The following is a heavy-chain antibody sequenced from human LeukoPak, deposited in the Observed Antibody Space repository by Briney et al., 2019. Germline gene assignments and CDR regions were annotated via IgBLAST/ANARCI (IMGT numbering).Heavy chain of an antibody. V-gene: IGHV4-59*08. J-gene: IGHJ4*02. Sequence: SETLSLTCTVSGGSISSYYWSWIRQPPGKGLEWIGYIYYSGSTNYNPSLKSRVTISVDTSKNQFSLKLSSVTAADTAVYYCARGQDYDSSGYGYWGQGTLVTVSS. CDR2: IYYSGST. CDR1: GGSISSYY. CDR3: ARGQDYDSSGYGY. D-gene: IGHD3-22*01.